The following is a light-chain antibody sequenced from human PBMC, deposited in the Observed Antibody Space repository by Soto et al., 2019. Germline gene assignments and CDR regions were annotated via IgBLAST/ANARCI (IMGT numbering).Light chain of an antibody. J-gene: IGLJ2*01. CDR3: QVWLSSGDAL. V-gene: IGLV3-21*02. CDR1: KIGSKS. Sequence: SSELTQPPSVSVAPGQTATITCGGDKIGSKSGHWYQQKAGQAPVLVVYDDSDLPSGIPERISGSNSGNTAILTISRVEAGDEADYYCQVWLSSGDALFGGGTKLTVL. CDR2: DDS.